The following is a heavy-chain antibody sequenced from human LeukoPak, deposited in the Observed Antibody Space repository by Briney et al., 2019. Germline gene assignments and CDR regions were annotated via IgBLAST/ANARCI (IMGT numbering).Heavy chain of an antibody. J-gene: IGHJ6*02. CDR1: GFTFSSYG. D-gene: IGHD2-2*01. V-gene: IGHV3-30*18. CDR3: AKGVSSRSYYYYGMDV. CDR2: ISYDGSNK. Sequence: QPGGSLRLSCAASGFTFSSYGMHWVRQAPGKGLEWVAVISYDGSNKYSADSVKGRFTISRDNSKNTLYLQMNSLRAEDTAVYYCAKGVSSRSYYYYGMDVWGQGTTVTVSS.